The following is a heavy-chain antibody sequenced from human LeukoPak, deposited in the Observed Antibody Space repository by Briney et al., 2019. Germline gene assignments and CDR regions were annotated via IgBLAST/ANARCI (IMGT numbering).Heavy chain of an antibody. CDR1: GYTFTGYY. Sequence: ASVKVSCKASGYTFTGYYMRWVRQAPGQGLEWMGWINPNSGGTNYAQKFQGRVTMTRDTSISKAYMELSRLRYDDTAVYYCARVTMVRGVLGYWGQGTLVTVSS. V-gene: IGHV1-2*02. J-gene: IGHJ4*02. CDR3: ARVTMVRGVLGY. D-gene: IGHD3-10*01. CDR2: INPNSGGT.